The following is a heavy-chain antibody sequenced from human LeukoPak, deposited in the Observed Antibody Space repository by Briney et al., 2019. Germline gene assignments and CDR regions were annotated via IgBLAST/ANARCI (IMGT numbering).Heavy chain of an antibody. CDR3: ARGVYIAAAQYGY. J-gene: IGHJ4*02. D-gene: IGHD6-13*01. Sequence: SETLPLTCTVSGGSISSYYWSWIRQPPGKGLEWIGYIYYSGTTNYNPSLKSRVTISVDTSKNQFSLKLSSVTAADTAVYYCARGVYIAAAQYGYWGQGTLVSVSS. V-gene: IGHV4-59*01. CDR1: GGSISSYY. CDR2: IYYSGTT.